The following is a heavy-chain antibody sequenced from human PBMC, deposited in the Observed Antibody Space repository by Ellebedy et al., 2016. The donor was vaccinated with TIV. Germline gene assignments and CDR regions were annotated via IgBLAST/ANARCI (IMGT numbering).Heavy chain of an antibody. CDR2: IKQDGGET. CDR3: ATDGSYGDYLSPTHAFEI. Sequence: GGSLRLSCAASGFAFSSYWMSWVRQAPGKGLEWVANIKQDGGETYYGDSVKGRFTISRDNAKRTLDLQMNSLRAEDTAIYYYATDGSYGDYLSPTHAFEIWGQGTLVTVSP. CDR1: GFAFSSYW. V-gene: IGHV3-7*01. D-gene: IGHD3-16*01. J-gene: IGHJ3*02.